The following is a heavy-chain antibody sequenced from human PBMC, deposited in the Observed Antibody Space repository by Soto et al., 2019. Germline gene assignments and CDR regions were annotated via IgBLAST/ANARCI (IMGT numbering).Heavy chain of an antibody. CDR2: ISAYNGDT. CDR3: AREGVAPYYYYGMDV. V-gene: IGHV1-18*01. CDR1: GYTFTRSG. Sequence: ASVTVSCKASGYTFTRSGISWVRQAPGQGLEWMGWISAYNGDTNYARTFQGRVTMTTDTSTSTVHMEVRSLRSDDTAVYYCAREGVAPYYYYGMDVWGQGTPVTVSS. J-gene: IGHJ6*02. D-gene: IGHD5-12*01.